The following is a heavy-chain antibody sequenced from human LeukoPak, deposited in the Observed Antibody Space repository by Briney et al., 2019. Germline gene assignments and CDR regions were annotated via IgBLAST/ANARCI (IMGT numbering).Heavy chain of an antibody. Sequence: SETLSLTCTVSGDSISSGPYYWSWIRQPPGKGLEWIGEINHSGSTNYNPSLKSRVTISVDTSKNQFSLKLSSVTAADTAVYYCARGGGWGIFGVVIRYYYYMDVWGKGTTVTVSS. CDR1: GDSISSGPYY. V-gene: IGHV4-39*07. CDR3: ARGGGWGIFGVVIRYYYYMDV. CDR2: INHSGST. D-gene: IGHD3-3*01. J-gene: IGHJ6*03.